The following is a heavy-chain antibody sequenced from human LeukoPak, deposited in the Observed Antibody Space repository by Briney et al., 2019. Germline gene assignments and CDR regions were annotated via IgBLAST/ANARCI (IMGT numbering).Heavy chain of an antibody. V-gene: IGHV3-48*04. CDR3: ARNLPAADY. Sequence: GGSLRLSCAASGSTFSSHTMNWVRRAPGKGLEWVSYISRSSDVIYYADSVKGRFTISRDNAKNSLYLQMNSLRAEDTAVYYCARNLPAADYWGQGTLVTVSS. CDR2: ISRSSDVI. J-gene: IGHJ4*02. D-gene: IGHD2-2*01. CDR1: GSTFSSHT.